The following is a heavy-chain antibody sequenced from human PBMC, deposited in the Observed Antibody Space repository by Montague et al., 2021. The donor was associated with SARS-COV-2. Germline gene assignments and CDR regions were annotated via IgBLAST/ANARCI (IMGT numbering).Heavy chain of an antibody. CDR3: ARAIWHLDV. V-gene: IGHV4-4*07. J-gene: IGHJ2*01. Sequence: SETLSLTCSVSGDSISRYYWSWIRQSDGKGLEWIGRIYTGGHVNYNPALQSRVSMSVDTSKSQVSLNVTSVTAADTAVYYCARAIWHLDVWGRGILATVSS. CDR2: IYTGGHV. CDR1: GDSISRYY.